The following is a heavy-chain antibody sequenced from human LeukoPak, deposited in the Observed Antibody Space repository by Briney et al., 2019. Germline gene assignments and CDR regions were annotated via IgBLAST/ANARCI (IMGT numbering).Heavy chain of an antibody. J-gene: IGHJ6*04. V-gene: IGHV3-64*01. CDR3: ARGHRAGSSPFDV. CDR2: ISSNGGST. Sequence: GGSLRLSCAASGFTFSSYAMHWVRQAPGKGLEYVSAISSNGGSTYYANSVKGRFTISRDNSKNTLYLQMGSLRAEDMAVYYCARGHRAGSSPFDVWGKGTTVTISS. CDR1: GFTFSSYA. D-gene: IGHD2/OR15-2a*01.